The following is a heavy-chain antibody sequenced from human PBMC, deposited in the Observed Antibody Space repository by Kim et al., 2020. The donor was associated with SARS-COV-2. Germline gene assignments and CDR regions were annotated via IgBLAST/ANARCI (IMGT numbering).Heavy chain of an antibody. V-gene: IGHV4-39*01. Sequence: SETLSLTCSVSGGSITSSSHYWAWIRQPPGKGLEWIGTIYNSGTTYDTPSLKSRVTISIDMSKNEVYLKLTSVTAADAAVYYCARGRGICSGDNCTTLGFDSWGQGTEVTASS. J-gene: IGHJ4*02. CDR2: IYNSGTT. D-gene: IGHD2-15*01. CDR1: GGSITSSSHY. CDR3: ARGRGICSGDNCTTLGFDS.